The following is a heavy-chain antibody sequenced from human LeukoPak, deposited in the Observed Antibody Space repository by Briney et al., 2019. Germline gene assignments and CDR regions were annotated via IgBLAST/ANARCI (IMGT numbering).Heavy chain of an antibody. CDR2: ISAYNGNT. CDR3: ARDGLRYFDWLLGFDY. Sequence: ASVKVSCKASGYTFTSYGISWVRQAPGQGLEWMGWISAYNGNTNYAQKLQGRVTMTTDTSTSTAYMELRSLRSDDTAVYYCARDGLRYFDWLLGFDYWGQGTLVTVSS. J-gene: IGHJ4*02. CDR1: GYTFTSYG. V-gene: IGHV1-18*01. D-gene: IGHD3-9*01.